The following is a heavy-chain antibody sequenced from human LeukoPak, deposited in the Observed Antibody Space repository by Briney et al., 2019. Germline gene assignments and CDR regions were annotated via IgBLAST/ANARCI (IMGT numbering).Heavy chain of an antibody. CDR3: ARGYCSSTSCYAFDI. CDR1: GGTFSSYA. J-gene: IGHJ3*02. Sequence: ASVKVSCKASGGTFSSYAISWVRQAPGQGREWMGGIIPIFGTANYAQKFQGRVTITADESTSTAYMELSSLISEDTAVYYCARGYCSSTSCYAFDIWGQGTMVTVSS. V-gene: IGHV1-69*01. CDR2: IIPIFGTA. D-gene: IGHD2-2*01.